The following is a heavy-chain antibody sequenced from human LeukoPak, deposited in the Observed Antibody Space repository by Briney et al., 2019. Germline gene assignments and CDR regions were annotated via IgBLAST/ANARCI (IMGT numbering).Heavy chain of an antibody. D-gene: IGHD2-15*01. J-gene: IGHJ3*02. V-gene: IGHV4-31*02. CDR1: GFTFSSYA. CDR3: ARVLELGYCSGGSCYSFDAFDI. CDR2: IYYSGST. Sequence: LRLSCAASGFTFSSYAMSWVRQAPGKGLEWIGYIYYSGSTYYNPSLKSRVTISVDTSKNQFSLKLSSVTAADTAVYYCARVLELGYCSGGSCYSFDAFDIWGQGTMVTVSS.